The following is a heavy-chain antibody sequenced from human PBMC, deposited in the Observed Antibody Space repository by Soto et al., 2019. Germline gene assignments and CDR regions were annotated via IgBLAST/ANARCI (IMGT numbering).Heavy chain of an antibody. CDR2: IYHSGST. V-gene: IGHV4-30-4*01. CDR1: GGSFSSGDYY. CDR3: ARERPDXARLDP. J-gene: IGHJ5*02. D-gene: IGHD6-6*01. Sequence: SETLSLTCTVSGGSFSSGDYYWSWIRQPPGKGLEWIGYIYHSGSTYYNPSLKSRVTISVNTSKNQFSLKLSSVTAADTAVSYCARERPDXARLDPWGQGTLVT.